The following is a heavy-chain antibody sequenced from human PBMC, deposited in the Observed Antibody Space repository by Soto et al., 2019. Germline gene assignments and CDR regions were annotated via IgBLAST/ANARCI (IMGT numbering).Heavy chain of an antibody. CDR2: ISYDGSNK. CDR1: GFTFSSYA. D-gene: IGHD4-17*01. J-gene: IGHJ6*02. V-gene: IGHV3-30-3*01. Sequence: GGSLRLSCAASGFTFSSYAMHWVRQAPGKGLEWVAVISYDGSNKYYADSVKGRFTISRDNSKNTLYLQMNSLRAEDTAVYYCARDRLRGPDMQGMDVWGQGTTVTVSS. CDR3: ARDRLRGPDMQGMDV.